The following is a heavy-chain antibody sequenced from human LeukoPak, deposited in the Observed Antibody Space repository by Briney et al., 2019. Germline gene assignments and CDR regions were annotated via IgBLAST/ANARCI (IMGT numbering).Heavy chain of an antibody. CDR3: ATATTVTTDYYYGMDV. Sequence: GRSLRLSCAASGFTFSSYAMHWVRQAPGKGLEWVAVISYDGSNKYYADSVKGRFTISRDNSKNTLYLQMNSLRAEDTAVYYCATATTVTTDYYYGMDVWGQGTTVTVSS. J-gene: IGHJ6*02. CDR2: ISYDGSNK. CDR1: GFTFSSYA. V-gene: IGHV3-30-3*01. D-gene: IGHD4-17*01.